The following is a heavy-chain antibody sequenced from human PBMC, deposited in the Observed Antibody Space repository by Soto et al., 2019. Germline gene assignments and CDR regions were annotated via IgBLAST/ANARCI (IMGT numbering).Heavy chain of an antibody. V-gene: IGHV3-74*03. D-gene: IGHD2-21*01. CDR1: GFTLTNYW. CDR2: INSDGSDT. CDR3: ARDRPDALPITGPPMFDL. J-gene: IGHJ5*02. Sequence: DVQLVESGGGLVQPGGSLRLSCAASGFTLTNYWMHWVRQSPGRGLMWVARINSDGSDTLYPDSVRGRFTISRDNAKNTVYLQMSSLRADDAAVYYCARDRPDALPITGPPMFDLWGQGTLVTVSS.